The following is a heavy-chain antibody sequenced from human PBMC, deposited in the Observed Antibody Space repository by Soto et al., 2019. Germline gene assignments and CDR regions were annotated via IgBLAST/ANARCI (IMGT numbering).Heavy chain of an antibody. D-gene: IGHD6-13*01. CDR2: ISYDGSNK. CDR3: AKIVELVPYFDY. Sequence: LSLSCSASEFTFSSYGMHWVSQAPGKGLEWVAVISYDGSNKYYADSVKGRFTISRDNSKNTLYLQMNSLRAEDTAVYYCAKIVELVPYFDYWVQGTLVTVSS. V-gene: IGHV3-30*18. J-gene: IGHJ4*02. CDR1: EFTFSSYG.